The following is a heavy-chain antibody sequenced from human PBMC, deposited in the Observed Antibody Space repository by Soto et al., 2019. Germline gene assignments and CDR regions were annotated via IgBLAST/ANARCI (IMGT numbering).Heavy chain of an antibody. CDR1: GFTFSRNA. CDR3: AKARSSGYDFEY. V-gene: IGHV3-23*01. J-gene: IGHJ4*02. CDR2: ISGSGGST. Sequence: VGSLRLSCEASGFTFSRNAIIWVRPAPGKGLEWVSAISGSGGSTYHADSVKGRFTISRDNSKNTLYLQMNSLRAEDTAVYYCAKARSSGYDFEYWGQGTQVTVSS. D-gene: IGHD6-19*01.